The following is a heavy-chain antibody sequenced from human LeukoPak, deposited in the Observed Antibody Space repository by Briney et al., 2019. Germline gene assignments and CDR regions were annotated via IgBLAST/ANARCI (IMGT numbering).Heavy chain of an antibody. V-gene: IGHV1-18*01. Sequence: ASVKVSCKASGYTFTSYGISWVRQAPGQGLEWMGWISAYNGNTNYAQKLQGRVTMTTDTSTSTAYMELRSLRSDDTAVYYCATRYCSGGSCNPFDYWGQGTLVTVSS. J-gene: IGHJ4*02. CDR3: ATRYCSGGSCNPFDY. CDR1: GYTFTSYG. D-gene: IGHD2-15*01. CDR2: ISAYNGNT.